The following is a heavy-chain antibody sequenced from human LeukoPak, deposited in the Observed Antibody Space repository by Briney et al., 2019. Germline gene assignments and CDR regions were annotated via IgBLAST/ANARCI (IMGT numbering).Heavy chain of an antibody. V-gene: IGHV4-39*01. CDR1: GGSISSSSYY. CDR3: APYSSGWYIGLGFFDY. Sequence: SETLSLTCTVSGGSISSSSYYWGWIRQPPGKGLEWIGSIYYSGSTYYNPSVRSRVTISADTSKNQFSLKLSSVTAADTAVYYCAPYSSGWYIGLGFFDYWGQGTLVTVSS. D-gene: IGHD6-19*01. J-gene: IGHJ4*02. CDR2: IYYSGST.